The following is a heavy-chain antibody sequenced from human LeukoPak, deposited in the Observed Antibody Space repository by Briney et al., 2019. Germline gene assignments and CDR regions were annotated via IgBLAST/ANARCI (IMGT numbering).Heavy chain of an antibody. CDR2: ISYDGSNK. CDR1: GFTFSSYA. CDR3: ARDRVSSWSIYYYYMDV. V-gene: IGHV3-30*04. Sequence: GGSLRLSCAASGFTFSSYAMHWVRQAPGKGLEWVAFISYDGSNKYYADSVKGRFTISRDNSKNTLYLQMNSLRAEDTAVYYCARDRVSSWSIYYYYMDVWGKGTTVTVSS. J-gene: IGHJ6*03. D-gene: IGHD6-13*01.